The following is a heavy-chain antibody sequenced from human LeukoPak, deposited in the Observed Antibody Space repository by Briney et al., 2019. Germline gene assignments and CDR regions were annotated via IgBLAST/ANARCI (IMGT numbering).Heavy chain of an antibody. J-gene: IGHJ6*04. Sequence: SETLSLTCTVSGGSMSTYFWTWVRQSPGKGLEWLGYIYHTTTTYNPSLKGRVTISADMSQSQLSLKVTSVTAADTAVYYCARNFPGRTEDVWGKGTTVIVSS. CDR2: IYHTTT. CDR1: GGSMSTYF. V-gene: IGHV4-59*01. CDR3: ARNFPGRTEDV. D-gene: IGHD1-14*01.